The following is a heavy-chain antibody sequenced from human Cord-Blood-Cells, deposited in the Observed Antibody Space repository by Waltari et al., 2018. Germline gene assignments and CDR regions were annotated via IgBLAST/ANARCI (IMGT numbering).Heavy chain of an antibody. D-gene: IGHD3-22*01. CDR2: IIPIFGTA. CDR1: GGTFSSYA. J-gene: IGHJ4*02. Sequence: QVQLVQSVAELKKPGSSVKVSCKASGGTFSSYATCWVRQAPGQGLEWMGGIIPIFGTANYAQKFQGRVTITADESTSTAYMELSSLRSEDTAVYYCARSSQLWLLFDYWGQGTLVTVSS. CDR3: ARSSQLWLLFDY. V-gene: IGHV1-69*01.